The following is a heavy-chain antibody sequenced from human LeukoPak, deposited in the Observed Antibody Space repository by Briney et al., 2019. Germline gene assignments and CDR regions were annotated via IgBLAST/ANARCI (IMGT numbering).Heavy chain of an antibody. Sequence: SVKVSCKASGYTFTGYYMHWVRQAPGQGLEWMGRIIPIFGIANYAQKFQGRVTITADKSTSTAYMELSSLRSEDTAVYYCARVSSAGIWDYWGQGTLVTVSS. D-gene: IGHD6-19*01. CDR2: IIPIFGIA. CDR3: ARVSSAGIWDY. V-gene: IGHV1-69*04. J-gene: IGHJ4*02. CDR1: GYTFTGYY.